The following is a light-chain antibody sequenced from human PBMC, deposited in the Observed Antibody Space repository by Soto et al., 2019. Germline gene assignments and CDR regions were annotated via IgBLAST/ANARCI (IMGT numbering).Light chain of an antibody. J-gene: IGKJ5*01. CDR3: QQRSSWPPT. Sequence: EIVLTQSPATLSLSPGERATLSCRASQSVSTYLAWYQQKPGQAPRLLIYDVSNRVTGIPPRFSGSGSGTDFTLTISSLEPEDFAVYYCQQRSSWPPTFGQGTRLEIK. CDR1: QSVSTY. V-gene: IGKV3-11*01. CDR2: DVS.